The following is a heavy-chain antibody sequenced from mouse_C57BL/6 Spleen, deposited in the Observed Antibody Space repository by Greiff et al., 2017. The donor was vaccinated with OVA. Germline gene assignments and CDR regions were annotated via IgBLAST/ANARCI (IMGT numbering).Heavy chain of an antibody. J-gene: IGHJ2*01. CDR1: GFTFSDYG. Sequence: EVQLVESGGGLVKPGGSLKLSCAASGFTFSDYGMHWVRQAPEKGLEWVAYISSGCSTIYYADTVKGRFTISRDNAKNTLFLQMTSLRSEDTAMYYCARGWVDYWGQGTTLTVSS. D-gene: IGHD1-1*02. V-gene: IGHV5-17*01. CDR2: ISSGCSTI. CDR3: ARGWVDY.